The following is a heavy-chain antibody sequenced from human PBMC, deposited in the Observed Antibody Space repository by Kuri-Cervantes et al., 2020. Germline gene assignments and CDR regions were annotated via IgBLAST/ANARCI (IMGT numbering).Heavy chain of an antibody. Sequence: GESLKISCAASGFTFSNYGMSWVRQAPGKGLEWVSAIGAGGLATSFADSVKGRFTISRDNSKNTLYLEMNSLRAEDTAVYYCAKDHFTFNSEDAFDIWGQGTMVTVSS. CDR3: AKDHFTFNSEDAFDI. D-gene: IGHD1-26*01. V-gene: IGHV3-23*01. J-gene: IGHJ3*02. CDR1: GFTFSNYG. CDR2: IGAGGLAT.